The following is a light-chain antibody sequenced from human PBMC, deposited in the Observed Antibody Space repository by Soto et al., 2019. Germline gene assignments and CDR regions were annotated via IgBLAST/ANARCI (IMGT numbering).Light chain of an antibody. CDR2: DAS. CDR3: HQYAGSAPRT. Sequence: EIVLTQSPGTLSLSPGERASLSCRASQSLASTYLAWYQQKPGQAPRLLIYDASIRATDIPDRFSGSGSGTDFTLTISRLEPEDFAVYYCHQYAGSAPRTFGQGTKLEIK. V-gene: IGKV3-20*01. CDR1: QSLASTY. J-gene: IGKJ1*01.